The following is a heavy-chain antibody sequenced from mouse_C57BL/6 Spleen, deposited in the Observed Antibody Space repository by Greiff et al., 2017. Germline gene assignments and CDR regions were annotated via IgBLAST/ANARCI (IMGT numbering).Heavy chain of an antibody. CDR1: GYTFTSYG. CDR2: IYPRSGNT. V-gene: IGHV1-81*01. CDR3: AAYYSNYVYAMDY. J-gene: IGHJ4*01. D-gene: IGHD2-5*01. Sequence: VKLVESGAELARPGASVQLSCKASGYTFTSYGISWVKQRTGQGLECIGEIYPRSGNTYYNEKFKGKATLTADKSSSTAYMELRSLTSEDSAVYFCAAYYSNYVYAMDYWGQGTSVTVSS.